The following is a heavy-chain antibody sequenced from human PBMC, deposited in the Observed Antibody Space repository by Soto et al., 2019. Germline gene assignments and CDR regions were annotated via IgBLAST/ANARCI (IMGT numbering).Heavy chain of an antibody. D-gene: IGHD1-7*01. CDR2: IKSDGSST. J-gene: IGHJ4*02. V-gene: IGHV3-74*01. CDR3: TRDRAWNYGDY. CDR1: GFTFSSYW. Sequence: EVQLVESGGGLVQPGGSLRLSCAASGFTFSSYWMHWVRQAPGKGLVWVSRIKSDGSSTRYADSVKGRFTISRDNAKNPMYLQMNSLSAEDTAVYYCTRDRAWNYGDYWGQGTLVTVSS.